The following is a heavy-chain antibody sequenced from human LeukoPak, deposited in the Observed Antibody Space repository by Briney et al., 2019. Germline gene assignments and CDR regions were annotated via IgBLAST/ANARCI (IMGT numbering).Heavy chain of an antibody. J-gene: IGHJ6*02. CDR1: GDSVPSNSAT. D-gene: IGHD6-13*01. CDR3: ASVSTGSWYGYYGMDV. Sequence: SQTLSLTCAISGDSVPSNSATWNWIRQSPSRGLEWLGRTYYRSKWYNDYAVSVRSRITINPDTSKNQFSLQLNSVTPEDTAVYYCASVSTGSWYGYYGMDVWGQGTTVTVSS. CDR2: TYYRSKWYN. V-gene: IGHV6-1*01.